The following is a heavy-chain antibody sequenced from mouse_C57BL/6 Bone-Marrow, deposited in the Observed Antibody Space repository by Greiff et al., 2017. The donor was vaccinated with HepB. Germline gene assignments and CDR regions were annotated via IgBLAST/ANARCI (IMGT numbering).Heavy chain of an antibody. V-gene: IGHV1-82*01. CDR3: ARGWLAWFAY. CDR2: IYPGDGDT. J-gene: IGHJ3*01. D-gene: IGHD1-2*01. Sequence: QVQLQQSGPELVKPGASVKISCKASGYAFSSSWMNWVKQRPGKGLEWIGRIYPGDGDTTYNGKFKGKATLTADKSSSTAYMQLSSLTSEDSAVYFCARGWLAWFAYWGQGTLVTVSA. CDR1: GYAFSSSW.